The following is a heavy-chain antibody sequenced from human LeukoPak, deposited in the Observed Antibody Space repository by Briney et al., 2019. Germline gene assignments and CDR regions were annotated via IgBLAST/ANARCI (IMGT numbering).Heavy chain of an antibody. CDR3: VRDRGISFYFDY. D-gene: IGHD3-16*02. J-gene: IGHJ4*02. V-gene: IGHV3-48*01. Sequence: GGSLRLSCAASGFTFSNYGMSWVRQAPGKGLEWVSYIDSSSSTIYYADSVKGRFTVSRDNAKNSLDLQMNSLRSEDTAAYYCVRDRGISFYFDYWGQGTLVTVSS. CDR2: IDSSSSTI. CDR1: GFTFSNYG.